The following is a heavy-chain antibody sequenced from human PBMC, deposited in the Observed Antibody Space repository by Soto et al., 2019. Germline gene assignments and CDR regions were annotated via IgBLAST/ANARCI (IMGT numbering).Heavy chain of an antibody. CDR3: ARHSSSSWYYFDY. Sequence: QVQLQESGPGLVKPSETLSLTCTVSGGSISSYYWSWIRQPPGKGLEWIGYIYYSGSTNYNPSLTSRVTISVDTSKNQVSLKLSSVTAADTAVYYCARHSSSSWYYFDYWGQGTLVTVSS. D-gene: IGHD6-13*01. CDR1: GGSISSYY. CDR2: IYYSGST. J-gene: IGHJ4*02. V-gene: IGHV4-59*08.